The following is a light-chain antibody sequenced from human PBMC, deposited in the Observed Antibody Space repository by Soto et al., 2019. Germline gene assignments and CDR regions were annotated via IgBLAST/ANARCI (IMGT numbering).Light chain of an antibody. V-gene: IGLV2-14*01. J-gene: IGLJ1*01. CDR1: SSDVGGYSR. Sequence: QSVLTQPASVSGSPGQSITISCTGTSSDVGGYSRVSWYQHHPGKAPKLMIYEASDRPSGVSNRFSGSKSGNTASLTISGLQAEDEADYYCNSYTSSNTRVFGTGTKVTVL. CDR2: EAS. CDR3: NSYTSSNTRV.